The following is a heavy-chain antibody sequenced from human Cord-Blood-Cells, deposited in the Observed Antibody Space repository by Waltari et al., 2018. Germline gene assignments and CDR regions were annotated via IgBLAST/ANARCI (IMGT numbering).Heavy chain of an antibody. Sequence: EVQLVESGGGLVQPGGSLRLSCAASGFTFSSYAMSWVRQAPGKGLEWVSAISGSGCSTDYAEPVKGRFTLSREHSKNPLYLQMNRLGAEDTAVYYCAKDRRGGWDDYRGQGTLVTVSS. CDR1: GFTFSSYA. CDR2: ISGSGCST. V-gene: IGHV3-23*04. D-gene: IGHD6-19*01. CDR3: AKDRRGGWDDY. J-gene: IGHJ4*02.